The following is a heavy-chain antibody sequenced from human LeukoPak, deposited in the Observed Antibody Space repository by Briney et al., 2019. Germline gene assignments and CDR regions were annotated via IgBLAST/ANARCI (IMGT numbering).Heavy chain of an antibody. J-gene: IGHJ1*01. Sequence: SETLSLTCAVYGGSFSGYYWSWIRQPPGKGLEWIGEINHSGSTNYNPSLKSRVTISVDTSKNQFSLKLSSVTAADTAVYYCARVPFDWLFKPGRYFQHWGQGTLVTVSS. CDR2: INHSGST. CDR1: GGSFSGYY. CDR3: ARVPFDWLFKPGRYFQH. D-gene: IGHD3-9*01. V-gene: IGHV4-34*01.